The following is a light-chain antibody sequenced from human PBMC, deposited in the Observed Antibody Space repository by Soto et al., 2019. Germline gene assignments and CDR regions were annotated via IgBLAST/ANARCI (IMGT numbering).Light chain of an antibody. Sequence: DIQMTQSPSSLSASVGDRVTITCRASQDISNYLSWYQQKPGEAPKLLIYDASALPRGVPSRFSGSGSGTKFTLTIASLQPDDFATYYCQQYETFSGTFGPGTKVDIK. CDR3: QQYETFSGT. CDR2: DAS. CDR1: QDISNY. V-gene: IGKV1-5*01. J-gene: IGKJ1*01.